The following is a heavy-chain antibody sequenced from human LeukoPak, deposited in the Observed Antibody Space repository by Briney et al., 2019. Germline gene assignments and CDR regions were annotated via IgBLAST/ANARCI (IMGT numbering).Heavy chain of an antibody. J-gene: IGHJ4*02. CDR3: ARDKDYYDSSGDFDY. CDR2: ISSSSII. Sequence: GGSLRLSCAASGFTFSSHTVTWVRQAPGRGLEWVSSISSSSIIHYADSVRGRFTISRDNAKNSLYLQMNSLRAEDTAVYYCARDKDYYDSSGDFDYWGQGTLVTVSS. CDR1: GFTFSSHT. V-gene: IGHV3-69-1*01. D-gene: IGHD3-22*01.